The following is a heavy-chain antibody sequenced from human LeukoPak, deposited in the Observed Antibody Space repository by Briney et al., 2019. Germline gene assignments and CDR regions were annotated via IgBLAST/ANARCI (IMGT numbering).Heavy chain of an antibody. CDR3: ARVIGWDEPFDI. CDR2: INTDGSST. V-gene: IGHV3-74*01. J-gene: IGHJ3*02. Sequence: GGSLRLSCAASGFTFSSYSMHWVRQAPGKGLVWVSRINTDGSSTNYADSVKSRFTVSRDNAKNTLYLQMNSLRAEDTAVYYCARVIGWDEPFDIWGQGTMVTVSS. CDR1: GFTFSSYS. D-gene: IGHD1-26*01.